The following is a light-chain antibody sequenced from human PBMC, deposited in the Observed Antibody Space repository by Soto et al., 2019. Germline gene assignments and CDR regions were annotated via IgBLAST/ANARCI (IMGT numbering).Light chain of an antibody. CDR2: GAS. J-gene: IGKJ1*01. CDR1: QSVRSN. CDR3: QQYGSSPWT. V-gene: IGKV3-15*01. Sequence: EIVMTQSPATLSVSPGERATLSCRASQSVRSNLAWYQQKPGQAPRLLIYGASTRATAIPARFSGSGSGTDFTLTISSLQSEDFAVYYCQQYGSSPWTFGQGTKVDIK.